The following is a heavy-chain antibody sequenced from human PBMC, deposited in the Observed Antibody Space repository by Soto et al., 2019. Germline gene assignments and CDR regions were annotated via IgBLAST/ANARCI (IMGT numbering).Heavy chain of an antibody. CDR2: IYYSGST. CDR1: GGSISSYY. D-gene: IGHD4-17*01. V-gene: IGHV4-59*08. Sequence: QVQLQESGPGLVKPSETLSLTCTVSGGSISSYYWSWIRQPPGKGLEWIGYIYYSGSTNYNPSLKSRVTISVDTSKNQFSLKLSSVTAADTAVSYCASRTTVTTAKDAFDIWGQGTMVTVSS. CDR3: ASRTTVTTAKDAFDI. J-gene: IGHJ3*02.